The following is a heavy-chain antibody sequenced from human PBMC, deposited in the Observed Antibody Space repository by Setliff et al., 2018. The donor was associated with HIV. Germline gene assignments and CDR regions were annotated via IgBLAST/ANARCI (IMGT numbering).Heavy chain of an antibody. CDR1: DSGTYY. Sequence: ETLSLTCTDSDSGTYYWSWIRQPAGKGLEWIGRVSSRGDTNYNPSLKSRVTMSVDTSKNQFSLKLTSVTASDTAVYYCARAAAGNTGPFDLWGQGSPVTVSS. CDR2: VSSRGDT. D-gene: IGHD4-17*01. CDR3: ARAAAGNTGPFDL. V-gene: IGHV4-4*07. J-gene: IGHJ4*02.